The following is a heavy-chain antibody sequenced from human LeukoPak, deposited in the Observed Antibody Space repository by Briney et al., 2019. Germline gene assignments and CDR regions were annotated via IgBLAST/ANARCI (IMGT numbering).Heavy chain of an antibody. CDR3: ARRGTTYCTVDSCHPNWFDP. J-gene: IGHJ5*02. CDR1: GFTFSDYY. CDR2: INGSSSDT. Sequence: GGSLRLSCAASGFTFSDYYMTWIRQAPGRGLEWISYINGSSSDTKYADSVKGRFTISRDNAKNSLYLLMNSLRAEDTAVFYCARRGTTYCTVDSCHPNWFDPWGQGTLVTVSS. V-gene: IGHV3-11*03. D-gene: IGHD2-15*01.